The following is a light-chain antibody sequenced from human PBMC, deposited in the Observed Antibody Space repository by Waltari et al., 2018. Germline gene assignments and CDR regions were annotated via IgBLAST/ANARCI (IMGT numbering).Light chain of an antibody. Sequence: QSALTQPASMSGSPGQSITISCTGTSSDFGGYYVSWYQQHPGKAPRLIIYDGSNRPSGVSARFSGSKSANTASLTISGLQAEDEADYYCNTDRGSATVVFGGGTRLTVL. J-gene: IGLJ2*01. CDR2: DGS. CDR1: SSDFGGYY. V-gene: IGLV2-14*03. CDR3: NTDRGSATVV.